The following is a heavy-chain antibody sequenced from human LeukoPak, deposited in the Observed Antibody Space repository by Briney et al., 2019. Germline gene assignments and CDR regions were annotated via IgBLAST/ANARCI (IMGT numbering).Heavy chain of an antibody. CDR2: ISPSGNSR. J-gene: IGHJ4*02. D-gene: IGHD2-2*01. CDR3: AKRKVEVPAADFDY. V-gene: IGHV3-23*01. CDR1: GFTFSSYA. Sequence: GGSLRLSCAASGFTFSSYAMSWVRQAPGKGLEWVSAISPSGNSRYYADSVKGRFTISRDNSKNTLYLQMNSPRAEDTAVYYCAKRKVEVPAADFDYWGQGTLVTVSS.